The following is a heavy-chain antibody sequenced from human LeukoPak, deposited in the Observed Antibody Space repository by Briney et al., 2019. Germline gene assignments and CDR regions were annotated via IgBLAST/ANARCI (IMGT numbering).Heavy chain of an antibody. V-gene: IGHV3-13*01. CDR1: GFTFSSYD. D-gene: IGHD3-3*01. J-gene: IGHJ6*02. Sequence: GGSLRLSCAASGFTFSSYDMHWVRQATGKGLEWVAAIGTAGDTYYPGSVKGRFTISRENAKNSLYLQMNSLRAGDTAVYYCARGLSITIFGVVSDGMDVWGQGTTVTVSS. CDR2: IGTAGDT. CDR3: ARGLSITIFGVVSDGMDV.